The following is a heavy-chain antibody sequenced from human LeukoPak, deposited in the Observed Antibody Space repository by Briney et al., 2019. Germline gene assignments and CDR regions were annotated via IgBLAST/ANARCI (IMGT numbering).Heavy chain of an antibody. V-gene: IGHV3-33*01. CDR3: ARDRSLPSGMDV. J-gene: IGHJ6*02. CDR2: IWYDGSNK. Sequence: GGSLRLSCAASGFXFSSYGIHWVRQAPGKGLEWVAVIWYDGSNKYYADSVKGRFTISRDNSKNTLYLQMNSLRAEDTAVYYCARDRSLPSGMDVWGQGTTVTVSS. D-gene: IGHD2-15*01. CDR1: GFXFSSYG.